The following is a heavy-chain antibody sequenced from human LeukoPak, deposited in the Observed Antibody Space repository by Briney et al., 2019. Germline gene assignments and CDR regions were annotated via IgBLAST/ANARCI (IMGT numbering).Heavy chain of an antibody. Sequence: PSETLSLTCTVSGGSISSGSYLWGCIRQSPGKGLEWIGSISYSGSTYYDPSLKTRVTVSVDTSKNQFSLKLSSVTAADTAVYYCARDRGSSSFFDYWGQGTLVTVSS. CDR3: ARDRGSSSFFDY. J-gene: IGHJ4*02. CDR1: GGSISSGSYL. CDR2: ISYSGST. V-gene: IGHV4-39*07. D-gene: IGHD6-6*01.